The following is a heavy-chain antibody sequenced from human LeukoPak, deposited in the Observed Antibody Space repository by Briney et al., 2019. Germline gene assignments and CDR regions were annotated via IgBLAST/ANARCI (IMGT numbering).Heavy chain of an antibody. CDR1: RFTFSNYG. V-gene: IGHV3-33*01. CDR2: IWYDGSNK. J-gene: IGHJ4*02. D-gene: IGHD5-18*01. CDR3: ARDPGRGYTYGYGFDY. Sequence: PGGSLRLSCAASRFTFSNYGMHWVRQAPGKGLEWVAVIWYDGSNKYYADSVKGRFTISRDNSKNTLYLQMNSLRAEDTAVYYCARDPGRGYTYGYGFDYWGLGTLVTVSS.